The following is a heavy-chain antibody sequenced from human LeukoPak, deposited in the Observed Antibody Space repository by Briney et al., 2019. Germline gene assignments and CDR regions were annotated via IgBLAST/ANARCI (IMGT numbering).Heavy chain of an antibody. V-gene: IGHV1-46*01. Sequence: GASVKVSRKASGYTFTSYYMNWVRQAPGQGLDWMGIINPSGGSTSYAQKFQGRVTITRDTSTSTVYMKLSSLRSEDTTVYYCARGRRGPFDYWGQGTLVTVSS. CDR2: INPSGGST. CDR1: GYTFTSYY. J-gene: IGHJ4*02. CDR3: ARGRRGPFDY. D-gene: IGHD3-16*01.